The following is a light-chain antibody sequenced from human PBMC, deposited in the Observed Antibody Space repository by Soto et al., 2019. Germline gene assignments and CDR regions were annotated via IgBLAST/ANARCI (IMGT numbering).Light chain of an antibody. CDR1: SSDVGGYNY. Sequence: QSALTQPRSVSGSPGQSVTISCTGTSSDVGGYNYVSWYQQHPGKAPKLMIYDVSKRPSGVPDRFSGSKSGNTASLTISGLQADDEADYYCQSYDPTLRTSLFGGGTKVTVL. CDR3: QSYDPTLRTSL. V-gene: IGLV2-11*01. CDR2: DVS. J-gene: IGLJ2*01.